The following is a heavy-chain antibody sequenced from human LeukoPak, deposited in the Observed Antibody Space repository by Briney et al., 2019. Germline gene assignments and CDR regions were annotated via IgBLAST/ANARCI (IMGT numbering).Heavy chain of an antibody. J-gene: IGHJ4*02. CDR3: ARGLGSWKSSGYVEY. CDR1: GYTFTGYY. D-gene: IGHD3-22*01. Sequence: ASVKVSCKASGYTFTGYYMHWVRQAPGQGLEWMGWINPNSGGTNYAQKFQGRVTMTRDTSISTAYMELSRLRSEDTAVYYCARGLGSWKSSGYVEYWGQGTLVTVSS. CDR2: INPNSGGT. V-gene: IGHV1-2*02.